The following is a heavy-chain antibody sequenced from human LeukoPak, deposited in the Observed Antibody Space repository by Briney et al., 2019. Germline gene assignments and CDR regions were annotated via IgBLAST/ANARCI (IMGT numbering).Heavy chain of an antibody. Sequence: GGSLRLSCAASGFTFSSYWMHWVRQAPGKGLVWVSRINSDGSSTSYADSVKGRFTISRVNAKNTLYLQMNSLRAEDTAVYYCARDLFGDFWSGYYANWFDPWGQGTLVTVSS. D-gene: IGHD3-3*01. CDR3: ARDLFGDFWSGYYANWFDP. V-gene: IGHV3-74*01. CDR1: GFTFSSYW. J-gene: IGHJ5*02. CDR2: INSDGSST.